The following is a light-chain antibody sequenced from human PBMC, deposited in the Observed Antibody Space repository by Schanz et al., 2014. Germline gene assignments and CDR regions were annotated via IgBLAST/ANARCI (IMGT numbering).Light chain of an antibody. Sequence: EIVLTQSPGTLSLSPGERATLSCRASQSVRSSYLAWYQQKPGQAPRLLIYAASFRATGIPDRFSGSGSGTDFTLTISRLEPEDFAVYYCQQYGSSPYTFGQGTKLEIQ. V-gene: IGKV3-20*01. CDR3: QQYGSSPYT. CDR1: QSVRSSY. CDR2: AAS. J-gene: IGKJ2*01.